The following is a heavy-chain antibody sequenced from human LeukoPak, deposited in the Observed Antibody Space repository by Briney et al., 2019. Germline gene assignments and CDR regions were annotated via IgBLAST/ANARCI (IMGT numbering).Heavy chain of an antibody. Sequence: GGSLRLSCTASGFSFSAYSMNWVRQAPGKGLQWVSSISGTSTYIYYADSVKGRFTISRDNSKTTLYLQMDSLRVEDTAVYYCAQGYFYDKIGYPPVDYWGQGTLVTVSS. CDR1: GFSFSAYS. V-gene: IGHV3-21*01. CDR3: AQGYFYDKIGYPPVDY. J-gene: IGHJ4*02. D-gene: IGHD3-22*01. CDR2: ISGTSTYI.